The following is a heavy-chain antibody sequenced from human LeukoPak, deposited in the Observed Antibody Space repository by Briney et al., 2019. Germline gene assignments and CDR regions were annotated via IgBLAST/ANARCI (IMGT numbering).Heavy chain of an antibody. CDR2: IIPIFGTA. D-gene: IGHD3-10*01. V-gene: IGHV1-69*06. J-gene: IGHJ3*02. CDR1: GGTFGSYA. CDR3: AREDYYGSGSYYGVDAFDI. Sequence: ASVKVSCKASGGTFGSYAISWVRQAPGQGLEWMGGIIPIFGTANYAQKFQGRVTITADKSTSTAYMELSSLRSEDTAVYYCAREDYYGSGSYYGVDAFDIWGQGTMVTVSS.